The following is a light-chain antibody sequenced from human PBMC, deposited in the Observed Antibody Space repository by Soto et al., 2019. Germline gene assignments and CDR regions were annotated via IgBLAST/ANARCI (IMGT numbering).Light chain of an antibody. CDR2: DNT. CDR1: SSDIANSY. V-gene: IGLV1-51*01. Sequence: QSVLTQPPSVSAAPGQKVTISCSGSSSDIANSYVSWYQHLPGTAPKLLIYDNTNRPSGIPDPFSGSKTGTSATLAITGLQTGDEAYYYCAPWDSNLSAVFGGGTKVTVL. CDR3: APWDSNLSAV. J-gene: IGLJ3*02.